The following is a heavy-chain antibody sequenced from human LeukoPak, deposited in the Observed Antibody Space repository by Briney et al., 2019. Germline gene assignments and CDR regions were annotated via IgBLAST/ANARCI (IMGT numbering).Heavy chain of an antibody. V-gene: IGHV1-46*01. CDR2: INPSGGST. D-gene: IGHD2-15*01. CDR1: GYTFTSYY. CDR3: ATAIVVVVASTAAFDI. Sequence: APVKVSCKASGYTFTSYYMHWVRQAPGQGLEWMGIINPSGGSTSYAQKFQGRVTMTRDMSTSTVYMELSSLRSEDTAVYYCATAIVVVVASTAAFDIWGQGTMVTVSS. J-gene: IGHJ3*02.